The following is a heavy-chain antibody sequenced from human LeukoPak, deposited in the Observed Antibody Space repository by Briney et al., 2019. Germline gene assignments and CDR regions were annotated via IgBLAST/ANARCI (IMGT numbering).Heavy chain of an antibody. Sequence: SGGSLRLSCAASGFIFSSYSMSWVRQAPGKGLGWVAHIKQGGSETSYVDSVKGRFTVSRDSAKNSVYLQMNNQRAEDTAVYYCARWRWAQSEFIYWGQGSLVTVSS. CDR3: ARWRWAQSEFIY. CDR1: GFIFSSYS. V-gene: IGHV3-7*01. D-gene: IGHD5-24*01. CDR2: IKQGGSET. J-gene: IGHJ4*02.